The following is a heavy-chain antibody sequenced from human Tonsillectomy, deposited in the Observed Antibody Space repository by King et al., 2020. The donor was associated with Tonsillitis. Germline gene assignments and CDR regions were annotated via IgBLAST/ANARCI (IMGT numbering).Heavy chain of an antibody. CDR2: ISPDGTYI. V-gene: IGHV3-74*01. J-gene: IGHJ4*02. D-gene: IGHD7-27*01. CDR1: GFAFSTYW. CDR3: AREYWGAGDY. Sequence: EVQLVESGGGLIQPGGSLRLSCAASGFAFSTYWMFWVRQGPGKGLEWVSRISPDGTYIRYADSVMGRFTISRDNAKNTLFLQLRSLRAEDMAVYYCAREYWGAGDYWGQGTQVMVSS.